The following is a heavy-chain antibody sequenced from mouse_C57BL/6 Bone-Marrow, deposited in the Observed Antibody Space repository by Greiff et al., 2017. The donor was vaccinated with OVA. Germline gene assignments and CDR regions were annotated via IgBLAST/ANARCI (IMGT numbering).Heavy chain of an antibody. Sequence: EVMLVASGGGLVQPGGSLKLSCAASGFTFSDYGMAWVRQAPRKGPEWVAFISNLAYSIYYADTVTGRFTISRENAKNTLYLEMSSLRSEDTAMYYCARRSNYLGYYAMDYWGQGTSVTVSS. V-gene: IGHV5-15*01. CDR3: ARRSNYLGYYAMDY. J-gene: IGHJ4*01. CDR1: GFTFSDYG. D-gene: IGHD2-5*01. CDR2: ISNLAYSI.